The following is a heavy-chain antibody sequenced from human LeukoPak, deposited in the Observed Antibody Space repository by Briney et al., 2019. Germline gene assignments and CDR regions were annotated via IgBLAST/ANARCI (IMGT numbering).Heavy chain of an antibody. CDR1: GGSISSYY. J-gene: IGHJ5*02. D-gene: IGHD3-10*01. CDR3: ARGLLRFGELRATGFDP. V-gene: IGHV4-59*01. Sequence: SETLSLTCTVSGGSISSYYWSWIRQPPGKGLEWIGYIYYSGSTNYNPSLKSRVTISVDTSKNQFSLKLSSVTAADTAVYYCARGLLRFGELRATGFDPWGQGTLVTVSS. CDR2: IYYSGST.